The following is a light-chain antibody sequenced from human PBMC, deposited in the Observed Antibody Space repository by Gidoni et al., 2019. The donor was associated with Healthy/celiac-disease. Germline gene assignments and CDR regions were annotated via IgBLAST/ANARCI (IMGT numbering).Light chain of an antibody. CDR1: SSNIGAGYD. V-gene: IGLV1-40*01. Sequence: SVLTQPPSDSGDPGQRVTISCTGSSSNIGAGYDVHWYQQLPGPAPKLLIYGNSNRPSGVPDRFSGSKSGTSASLAITGLQAEDEADYYCQSYDSSQGVFGTGTKVTVL. J-gene: IGLJ1*01. CDR3: QSYDSSQGV. CDR2: GNS.